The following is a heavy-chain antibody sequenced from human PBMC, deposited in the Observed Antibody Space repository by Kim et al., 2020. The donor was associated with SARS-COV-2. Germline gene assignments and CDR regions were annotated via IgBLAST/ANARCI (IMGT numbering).Heavy chain of an antibody. J-gene: IGHJ4*02. D-gene: IGHD3-16*01. CDR1: GGSISSSSYY. V-gene: IGHV4-39*01. Sequence: SETLSLTCTVSGGSISSSSYYWGWIRQPPGKGLEWIGSIYYSGSTYYNPSLKSRVTISVDTSKNQFSLKLSSVTAADTAVYYCASFSGGDFDYWGQGTLVTVSS. CDR2: IYYSGST. CDR3: ASFSGGDFDY.